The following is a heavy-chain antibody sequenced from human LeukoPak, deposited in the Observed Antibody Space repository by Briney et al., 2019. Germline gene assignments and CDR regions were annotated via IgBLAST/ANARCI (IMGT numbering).Heavy chain of an antibody. CDR1: GYTFTGYY. CDR3: ARDRVGTTGY. D-gene: IGHD1-26*01. J-gene: IGHJ4*02. V-gene: IGHV1-2*02. Sequence: ASVKVSCKASGYTFTGYYMHWVRQAPGQGLEWMGWINPNSGGTNYAQKFQGRVTMTRDPSISTAYMELSRLRSDDTAVYYCARDRVGTTGYWGQGTLVTVSS. CDR2: INPNSGGT.